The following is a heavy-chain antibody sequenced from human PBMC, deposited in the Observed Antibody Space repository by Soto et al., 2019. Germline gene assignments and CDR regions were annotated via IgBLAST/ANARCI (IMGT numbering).Heavy chain of an antibody. CDR2: ISSSSSYI. CDR1: GFTFISYS. J-gene: IGHJ5*02. CDR3: ARDAETHVDTAMDNWFDP. Sequence: GWSLRLSCAASGFTFISYSMNWVRQAPGKGLEWVSSISSSSSYIYYADSVKGRFTISRDNAKNSLYLQMNGLRAEDTAVYYCARDAETHVDTAMDNWFDPWGQGTLVTVS. D-gene: IGHD5-18*01. V-gene: IGHV3-21*01.